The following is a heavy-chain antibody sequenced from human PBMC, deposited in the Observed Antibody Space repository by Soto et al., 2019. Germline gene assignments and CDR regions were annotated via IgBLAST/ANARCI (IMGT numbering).Heavy chain of an antibody. CDR3: ASKQLVLGDGFDI. J-gene: IGHJ3*02. V-gene: IGHV3-11*01. D-gene: IGHD6-13*01. Sequence: GGPRRLSGAASGFTFSDYYMSGIGQATGKGLQWVSYISSSGSTIYYADSVKGRFTISRDNDKNSLYLQMNSLRAADTAVYYCASKQLVLGDGFDIWGQGTMVTVSS. CDR2: ISSSGSTI. CDR1: GFTFSDYY.